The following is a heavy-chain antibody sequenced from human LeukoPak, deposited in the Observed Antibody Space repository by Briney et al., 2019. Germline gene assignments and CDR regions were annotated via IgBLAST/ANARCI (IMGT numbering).Heavy chain of an antibody. CDR2: IYYSGST. CDR1: GGSISSYY. J-gene: IGHJ3*02. V-gene: IGHV4-59*12. CDR3: ARDSRSYGDFSTSLNAFDI. Sequence: SETLSLTCTVSGGSISSYYWSWIRQPPGKGLEWIGYIYYSGSTNYNPSLKSRVTISVDTSKNQFSLKLNSVTAADTAVYYCARDSRSYGDFSTSLNAFDIWGPGTMVTVSS. D-gene: IGHD4-17*01.